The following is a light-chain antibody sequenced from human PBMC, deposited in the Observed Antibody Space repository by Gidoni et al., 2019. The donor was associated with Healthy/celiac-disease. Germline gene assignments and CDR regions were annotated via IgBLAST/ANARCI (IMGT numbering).Light chain of an antibody. CDR2: YDD. CDR1: SSNIGNNA. Sequence: QSVLTHPPSVSEAPRHRVTIPCSGSSSNIGNNAVNWYQQLPGKAPKLLIYYDDLLPSGVSDRFSGSKSGTSASLAISGLQSEDEADYYCAAWDDRLNGRDVFGTGTKVTVL. CDR3: AAWDDRLNGRDV. V-gene: IGLV1-36*01. J-gene: IGLJ1*01.